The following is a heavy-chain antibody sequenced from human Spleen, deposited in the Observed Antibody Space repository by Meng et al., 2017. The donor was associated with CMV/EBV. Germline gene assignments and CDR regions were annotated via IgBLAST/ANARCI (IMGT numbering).Heavy chain of an antibody. CDR1: GYTLTGHH. Sequence: ASVKVSCKTSGYTLTGHHIHWVRQAPGQGLEWMGYINPNTGATKYAQNFQGRVTMTRDTSINTAYMDLSGLRSDDTAVYYCVRDWPSGFWTGYSFAGYNHTYDMDVWGQGTTVTVSS. J-gene: IGHJ6*02. CDR2: INPNTGAT. D-gene: IGHD3/OR15-3a*01. CDR3: VRDWPSGFWTGYSFAGYNHTYDMDV. V-gene: IGHV1-2*02.